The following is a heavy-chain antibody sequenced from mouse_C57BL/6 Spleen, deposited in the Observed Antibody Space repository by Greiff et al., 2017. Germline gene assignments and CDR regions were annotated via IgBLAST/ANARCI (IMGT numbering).Heavy chain of an antibody. J-gene: IGHJ2*01. CDR1: GFTFSSYG. Sequence: EVQLVEPGGDLVKPGGSLKLSCAASGFTFSSYGMSWVRQTPDKRLEWVATISSGGSYTYYPDSVKGRCTISRDNAKNTLYLQMSSLKSEDTAMYYCARRGWDGDYFDYWGQGTTLTVSS. D-gene: IGHD4-1*01. CDR3: ARRGWDGDYFDY. V-gene: IGHV5-6*01. CDR2: ISSGGSYT.